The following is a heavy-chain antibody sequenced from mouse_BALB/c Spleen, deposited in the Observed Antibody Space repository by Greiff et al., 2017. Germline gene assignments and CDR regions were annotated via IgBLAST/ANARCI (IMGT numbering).Heavy chain of an antibody. Sequence: QVQLQQPGAELVRPGASVKLSCKASGYTFTSYWINWVKQRPGQGLEWIGNIYPSDSYTNYNQKFKDKATLTVDKSSSTAYMQLSSPTSEDSAVYYCTRSHRTGFAYWGQGTLVTVSA. CDR3: TRSHRTGFAY. CDR1: GYTFTSYW. D-gene: IGHD2-14*01. CDR2: IYPSDSYT. J-gene: IGHJ3*01. V-gene: IGHV1-69*02.